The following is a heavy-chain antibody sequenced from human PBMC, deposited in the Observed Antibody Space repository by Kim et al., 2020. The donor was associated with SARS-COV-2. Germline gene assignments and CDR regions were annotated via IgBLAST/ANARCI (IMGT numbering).Heavy chain of an antibody. CDR1: GYTFTSYG. V-gene: IGHV1-18*01. D-gene: IGHD3-10*01. Sequence: ASVKVSCKASGYTFTSYGISWVRQAPGQGLEWMGWISAYNGNTNYAQKLQGRVTMTTDTSTSTAYMELRSLRSDDTAVYYCARDNGELRFGEFHIGGNWFEPWGQGTLVTVSS. CDR3: ARDNGELRFGEFHIGGNWFEP. CDR2: ISAYNGNT. J-gene: IGHJ5*02.